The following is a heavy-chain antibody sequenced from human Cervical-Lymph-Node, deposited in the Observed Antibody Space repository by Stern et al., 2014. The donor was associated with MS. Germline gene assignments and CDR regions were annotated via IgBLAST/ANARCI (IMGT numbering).Heavy chain of an antibody. D-gene: IGHD1-1*01. V-gene: IGHV5-51*03. CDR2: IYPDDSDI. Sequence: EVQLVESGAEVKKPGESLKISCKGSGYTFTNNWIAWVRQMPGKGLEWMGIIYPDDSDIRYSPSLPGQVTISADNAISTAYLQWSSLKAADSAVYYCARPPPRRKWDDPNYGMDVWGQGTTVTVSS. CDR1: GYTFTNNW. J-gene: IGHJ6*02. CDR3: ARPPPRRKWDDPNYGMDV.